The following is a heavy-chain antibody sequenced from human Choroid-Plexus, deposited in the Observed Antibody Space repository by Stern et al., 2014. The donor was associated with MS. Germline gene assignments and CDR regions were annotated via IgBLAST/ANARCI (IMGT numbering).Heavy chain of an antibody. CDR1: GFTFGSCA. J-gene: IGHJ5*02. V-gene: IGHV3-30*18. Sequence: VQLVESGGGVVQPGRPLRLSCVASGFTFGSCAMHWVRQAPGKGLEWVAGGSYGVSNKYYSDSVKGRFTISRDNSQNTLYMQMSSLRPEDTAVYYCAKDRQYLTYFFDHWGQGSLVTVSS. CDR2: GSYGVSNK. D-gene: IGHD2/OR15-2a*01. CDR3: AKDRQYLTYFFDH.